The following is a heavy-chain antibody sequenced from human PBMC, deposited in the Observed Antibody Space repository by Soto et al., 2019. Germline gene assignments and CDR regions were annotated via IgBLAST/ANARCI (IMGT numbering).Heavy chain of an antibody. CDR3: ATPRPGGGGYFDY. CDR2: ISSSSSYI. CDR1: GFTFSSYS. D-gene: IGHD3-16*01. J-gene: IGHJ4*02. V-gene: IGHV3-21*01. Sequence: EVQLVESGGGLVKPGGSLRLSRAASGFTFSSYSMNWVRQAPGKGLEWVSSISSSSSYIYYADSVKGRFTISRDNAKNSLYLQMNSLRAEDTAVYYCATPRPGGGGYFDYWGQGTLVTVSS.